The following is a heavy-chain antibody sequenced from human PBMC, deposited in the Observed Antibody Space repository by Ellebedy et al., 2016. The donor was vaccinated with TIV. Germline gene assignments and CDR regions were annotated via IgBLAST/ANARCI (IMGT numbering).Heavy chain of an antibody. CDR1: GGTFSSYA. Sequence: ASVKVSXXASGGTFSSYAINWVRQATGQGLEWMGWMNPNSGNTGYAQKFQGRVTMTEDTSTDTAYMELSSLRSDDTAVYYCARVVPSDYDFWSPFDYWGQGTLVTVSS. CDR3: ARVVPSDYDFWSPFDY. J-gene: IGHJ4*02. V-gene: IGHV1-8*02. D-gene: IGHD3-3*01. CDR2: MNPNSGNT.